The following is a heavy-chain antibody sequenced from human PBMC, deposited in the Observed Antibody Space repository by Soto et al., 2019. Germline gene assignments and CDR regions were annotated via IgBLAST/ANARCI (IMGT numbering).Heavy chain of an antibody. CDR3: EKDLYPFRRWLVRDHWFDP. J-gene: IGHJ5*02. V-gene: IGHV3-23*01. CDR2: ISGSGGST. Sequence: GGSLRLSCAASGFTFSSYAMSWVRQALGKGLEWVSAISGSGGSTYYADSVKGRLTTSRENSKNTLYLQMNSLRAEDAVANYFEKDLYPFRRWLVRDHWFDPWGEGTLVTVSS. D-gene: IGHD6-19*01. CDR1: GFTFSSYA.